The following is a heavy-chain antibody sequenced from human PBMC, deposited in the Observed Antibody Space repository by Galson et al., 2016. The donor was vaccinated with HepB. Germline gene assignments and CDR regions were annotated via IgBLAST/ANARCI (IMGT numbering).Heavy chain of an antibody. CDR1: GGSISSTTNW. V-gene: IGHV4-4*02. J-gene: IGHJ3*02. D-gene: IGHD2-8*02. CDR2: IYHSGDT. Sequence: SETLSLTCTVSGGSISSTTNWWSWVRQSPGQGLEWIGEIYHSGDTNSNPSLKNRATIAVDTSRNQFSLSLRSVTAADTAVYYCARDCTGGTCKFAGYDAFDIWGQGTTVTVSS. CDR3: ARDCTGGTCKFAGYDAFDI.